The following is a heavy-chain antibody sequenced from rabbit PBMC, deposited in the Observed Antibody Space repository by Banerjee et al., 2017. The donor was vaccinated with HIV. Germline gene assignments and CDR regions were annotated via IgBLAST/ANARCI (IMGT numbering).Heavy chain of an antibody. CDR2: IFAGSSGST. V-gene: IGHV1S45*01. CDR1: GIDFSSNYY. CDR3: TRGSAYAGAGYAL. D-gene: IGHD4-2*01. J-gene: IGHJ3*01. Sequence: QQQLEESGGGLVKPGGTLTLTCKASGIDFSSNYYMCWVRQAPGKGLEWIACIFAGSSGSTYYASWAKGRFTISKTSSTTVALQMTSLTAADTATCFCTRGSAYAGAGYALWGQGTLVTVS.